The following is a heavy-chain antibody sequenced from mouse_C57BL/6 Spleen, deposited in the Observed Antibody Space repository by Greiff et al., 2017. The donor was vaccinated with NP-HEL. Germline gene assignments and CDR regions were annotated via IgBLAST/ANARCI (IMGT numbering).Heavy chain of an antibody. CDR3: ARSDYDPWFAY. J-gene: IGHJ3*01. V-gene: IGHV1-69*01. CDR2: IDPSDSYT. Sequence: QVQLQQPGAELVMPGASVKLSCKASGYTFTSYWMHWVKQRPGQGLAWIGEIDPSDSYTNYNQKFKGKSTLTVDKSSSTAYMQLSSLTSEDSAVYYCARSDYDPWFAYWGQGTMVTVSA. D-gene: IGHD2-4*01. CDR1: GYTFTSYW.